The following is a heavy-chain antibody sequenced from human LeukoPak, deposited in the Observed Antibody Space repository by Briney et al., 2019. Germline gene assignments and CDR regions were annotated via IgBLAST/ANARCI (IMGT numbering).Heavy chain of an antibody. D-gene: IGHD5-18*01. CDR2: INHSGST. Sequence: SETLSLTCAVYGGSFSGYYWSWIRQPPGKGREWIGEINHSGSTNYNPSLKSRVTISVDTSKNQFSLKLSSVTAADTAVYYCARAGWIQLWLLPYYGMDVWGQGTTVTVSS. J-gene: IGHJ6*02. CDR1: GGSFSGYY. V-gene: IGHV4-34*01. CDR3: ARAGWIQLWLLPYYGMDV.